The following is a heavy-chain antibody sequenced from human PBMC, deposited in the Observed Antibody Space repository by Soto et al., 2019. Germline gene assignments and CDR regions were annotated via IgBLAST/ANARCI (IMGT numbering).Heavy chain of an antibody. J-gene: IGHJ4*02. Sequence: SETLSLTCTVSGGSISSSSYYWGWIRQPPGKGLEWIGSIYYSGSTYYNPSLKSRVTISVDTSKNQFSLKLSSVTAADTAVYYCARGSYYYDSSGYYYEGSYYFDYWGQGTLVTVSS. V-gene: IGHV4-39*01. CDR2: IYYSGST. CDR1: GGSISSSSYY. D-gene: IGHD3-22*01. CDR3: ARGSYYYDSSGYYYEGSYYFDY.